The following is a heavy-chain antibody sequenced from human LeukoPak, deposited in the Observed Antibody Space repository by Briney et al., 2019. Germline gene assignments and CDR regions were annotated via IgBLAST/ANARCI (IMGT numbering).Heavy chain of an antibody. J-gene: IGHJ3*02. Sequence: SETLSLTCTVSGGSISSSSYYWGWIRQPRGKGLEWIGSIYYSGSTYYNPSLKSRVTISVDTSKNQFSLKLSSVTAADTAVYYCAKSGSAESAFDIWGQGTMVTVSS. CDR3: AKSGSAESAFDI. CDR1: GGSISSSSYY. V-gene: IGHV4-39*07. D-gene: IGHD1-26*01. CDR2: IYYSGST.